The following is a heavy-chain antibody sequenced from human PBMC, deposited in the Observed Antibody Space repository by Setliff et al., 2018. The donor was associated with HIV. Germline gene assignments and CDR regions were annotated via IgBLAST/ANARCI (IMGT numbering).Heavy chain of an antibody. D-gene: IGHD1-26*01. J-gene: IGHJ3*02. V-gene: IGHV3-13*01. CDR3: VRQSGSWHAGSGAFDI. CDR1: GFTFSTYD. Sequence: AGSLRLSCAASGFTFSTYDMHWVRQVTGKGLEWVSAIGTISDTFYSDSVEGRFTISGENARNSLHLQMNSLRAGDTGVYYCVRQSGSWHAGSGAFDIWGQGTMVTVSS. CDR2: IGTISDT.